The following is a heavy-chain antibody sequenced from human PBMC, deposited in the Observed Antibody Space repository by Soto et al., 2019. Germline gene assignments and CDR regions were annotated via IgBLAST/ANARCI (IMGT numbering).Heavy chain of an antibody. CDR3: ARDLIPTYYYDSSGYYYPDY. Sequence: GGSLRLSCAASGFTFSSYGMHWVRQAPGKGLEWVAVIWYDGSNKYYADSVKGRFTISRDNSKNTLYLQMNSLRAEDTAVYYCARDLIPTYYYDSSGYYYPDYWGQGTLVTVSS. D-gene: IGHD3-22*01. CDR2: IWYDGSNK. J-gene: IGHJ4*02. V-gene: IGHV3-33*01. CDR1: GFTFSSYG.